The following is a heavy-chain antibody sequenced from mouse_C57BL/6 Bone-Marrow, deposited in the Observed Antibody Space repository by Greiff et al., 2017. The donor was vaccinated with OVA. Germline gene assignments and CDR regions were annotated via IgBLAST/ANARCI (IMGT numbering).Heavy chain of an antibody. V-gene: IGHV5-9-1*02. D-gene: IGHD1-1*01. Sequence: EVQLVESGAGLVKPGGSLKLSCAASGFTFSSYAMSWVRQTPEKRLEWVAYISSGGDYIYYADTVKGRFTISRDNARNTLYLQMISLKTEDKARYYCTGGDYYGCKDYWGKGTTLTVSS. CDR1: GFTFSSYA. CDR2: ISSGGDYI. J-gene: IGHJ2*01. CDR3: TGGDYYGCKDY.